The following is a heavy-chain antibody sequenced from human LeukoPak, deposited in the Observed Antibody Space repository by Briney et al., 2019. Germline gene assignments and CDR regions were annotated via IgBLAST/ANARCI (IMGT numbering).Heavy chain of an antibody. V-gene: IGHV1-2*02. CDR1: GYTFTGYY. D-gene: IGHD4-17*01. J-gene: IGHJ3*02. CDR3: ARGNYGDYIRNAFDI. Sequence: GASVKVSCKASGYTFTGYYMHWVRQAPGQGLEWMGWINPNSGGTNYAQKFQGRVTLTRDTSISTAYMELSRLRSDDTAVYYCARGNYGDYIRNAFDIWGQGTMVTVSS. CDR2: INPNSGGT.